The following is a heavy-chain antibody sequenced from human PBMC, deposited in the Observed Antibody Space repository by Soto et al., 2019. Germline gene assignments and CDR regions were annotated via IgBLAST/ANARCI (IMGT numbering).Heavy chain of an antibody. CDR2: ISYDGSNE. Sequence: QVQLVESGGGVVQPGRSLRLSCAASGFTFSNYGMHWVRQAPGKGLEWVAIISYDGSNEYYADSVKGRFTISRDNSKNTLYLQMNGLRAEDKAVFYCAKVRGIAATAHTSPFDYWGQGTLVTVSS. V-gene: IGHV3-30*18. J-gene: IGHJ4*02. CDR3: AKVRGIAATAHTSPFDY. D-gene: IGHD6-13*01. CDR1: GFTFSNYG.